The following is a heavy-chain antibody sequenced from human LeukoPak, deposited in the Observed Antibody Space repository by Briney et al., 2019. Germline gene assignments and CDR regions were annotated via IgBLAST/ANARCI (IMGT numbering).Heavy chain of an antibody. D-gene: IGHD3-22*01. CDR1: GFTFSSYG. CDR2: ISGSGGST. J-gene: IGHJ4*02. Sequence: GGSLRLSCAASGFTFSSYGMSWVRQAPGKGLEWVSAISGSGGSTYYADSVKGRFTISRDNSKNTLYLQMNSLRAEDTAVYYCAKQTYYYDSSGYFVPPGDYWGQGTLVTVSS. V-gene: IGHV3-23*01. CDR3: AKQTYYYDSSGYFVPPGDY.